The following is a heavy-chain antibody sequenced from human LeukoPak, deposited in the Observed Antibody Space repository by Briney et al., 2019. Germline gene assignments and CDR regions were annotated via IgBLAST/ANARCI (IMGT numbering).Heavy chain of an antibody. Sequence: GASVKVSCRASGGTFTSYAISWVRQAPGQGLEWMGWINPNSGGTNYAQKFQGRVTMTRDTSISTAYMELSRLRSDDTAVYYSARDPRWGPYYAFDIWGQGTMVTVSS. V-gene: IGHV1-2*02. CDR3: ARDPRWGPYYAFDI. CDR1: GGTFTSYA. J-gene: IGHJ3*02. D-gene: IGHD1-26*01. CDR2: INPNSGGT.